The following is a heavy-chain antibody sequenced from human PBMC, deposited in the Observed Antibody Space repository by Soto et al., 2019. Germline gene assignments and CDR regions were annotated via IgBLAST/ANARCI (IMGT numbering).Heavy chain of an antibody. CDR3: ARGPNIVATILDY. D-gene: IGHD5-12*01. CDR2: INPSGGST. V-gene: IGHV1-46*01. J-gene: IGHJ4*02. CDR1: GYTFTRYT. Sequence: ASVKVSCKASGYTFTRYTMHWVRQAPGQRLEWMGIINPSGGSTSYAQKFQGRVTMTRDTSTSTVYMELSSLRSEDTAVYYCARGPNIVATILDYWGQGTLVTVSS.